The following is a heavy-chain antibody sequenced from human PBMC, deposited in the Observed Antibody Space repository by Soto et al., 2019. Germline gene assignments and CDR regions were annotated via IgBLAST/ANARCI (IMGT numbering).Heavy chain of an antibody. CDR1: GFTFSSYA. V-gene: IGHV3-23*01. J-gene: IGHJ4*02. Sequence: GGSLRLSCAASGFTFSSYAMSWVRQAPGKGLEWVSAISGSGGSTYYADSVKGRFTISRDNSKNTLYLQMNSLRAEDTAVYYCAKGWGIAVAGMLIDYWGQGTLVTVSS. CDR2: ISGSGGST. D-gene: IGHD6-19*01. CDR3: AKGWGIAVAGMLIDY.